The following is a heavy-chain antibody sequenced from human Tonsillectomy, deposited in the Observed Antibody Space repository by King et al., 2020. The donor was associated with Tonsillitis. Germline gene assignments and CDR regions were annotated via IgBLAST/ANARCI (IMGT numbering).Heavy chain of an antibody. CDR2: INSDGTIK. Sequence: VQLVESGGGLVQPGGSLRLSCAASGFTFSSYWMHWVRQAPGKWLVWVSRINSDGTIKSYAGSVKGRFTISRDNVKNTLYLQMNSLRAEDTAVYYCARADGTPLISDVFDIWGQGTMVTVSS. V-gene: IGHV3-74*02. CDR1: GFTFSSYW. D-gene: IGHD5-24*01. CDR3: ARADGTPLISDVFDI. J-gene: IGHJ3*02.